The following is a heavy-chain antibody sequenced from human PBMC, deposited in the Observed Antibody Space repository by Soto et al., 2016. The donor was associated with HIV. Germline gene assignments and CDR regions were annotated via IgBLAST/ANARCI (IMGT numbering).Heavy chain of an antibody. CDR3: ASGGVPYSLGSYRHDY. D-gene: IGHD3-16*02. CDR1: GFTFSSYW. J-gene: IGHJ4*02. V-gene: IGHV3-74*01. Sequence: EVQLVESGGGLVQPGGSLRLSCAASGFTFSSYWMHWVRQAPGKGLVWVSLINSDGSSTSYADSVKGRFTISRDNAKNTLYLQMNSLRAEDTAVYYCASGGVPYSLGSYRHDYWGQGTLVTVSS. CDR2: INSDGSST.